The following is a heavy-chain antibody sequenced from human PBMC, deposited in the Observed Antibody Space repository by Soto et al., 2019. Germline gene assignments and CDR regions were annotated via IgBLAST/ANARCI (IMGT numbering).Heavy chain of an antibody. J-gene: IGHJ6*02. CDR3: AKGKMRRGGWNYGMDV. V-gene: IGHV3-23*01. Sequence: EVQLLESGGGLVQPGGSLRLSCAASGFTFSSYAMSWVRQAPGKGLEWVSAIGSSGGSTSYADSVKGRFTISRDKFKDTVDVAKNRLRAEGTAVYYCAKGKMRRGGWNYGMDVWGQGTTVTVSS. CDR1: GFTFSSYA. D-gene: IGHD3-16*01. CDR2: IGSSGGST.